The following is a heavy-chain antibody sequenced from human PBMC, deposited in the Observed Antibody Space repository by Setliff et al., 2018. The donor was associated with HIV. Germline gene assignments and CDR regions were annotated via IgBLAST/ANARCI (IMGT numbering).Heavy chain of an antibody. D-gene: IGHD2-2*01. CDR2: IIPIFGTA. CDR1: GGTFSSYA. J-gene: IGHJ4*02. V-gene: IGHV1-69*13. Sequence: SVKVSCKASGGTFSSYAISWVRQAPGQGLEWMGGIIPIFGTANYAQKVQGRVTITADESTSTAYMGLSSLRSEDTAVYYCARRGGGGTTSLEGLDYWGQGTLVTVSS. CDR3: ARRGGGGTTSLEGLDY.